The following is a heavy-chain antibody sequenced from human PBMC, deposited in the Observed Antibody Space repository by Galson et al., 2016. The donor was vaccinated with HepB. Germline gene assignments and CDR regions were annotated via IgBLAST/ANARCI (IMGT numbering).Heavy chain of an antibody. CDR2: INTGSNHI. J-gene: IGHJ4*02. CDR3: ASTIFGVVAGY. Sequence: SLRLSCAASGFTFSDYVMNWVRQAPGKGLEWFSSINTGSNHINYADSVKGRFAISRDNAKNSLYLQMNSLRAEDTAIYYCASTIFGVVAGYWGQGTLVTVSS. V-gene: IGHV3-21*01. D-gene: IGHD3-3*01. CDR1: GFTFSDYV.